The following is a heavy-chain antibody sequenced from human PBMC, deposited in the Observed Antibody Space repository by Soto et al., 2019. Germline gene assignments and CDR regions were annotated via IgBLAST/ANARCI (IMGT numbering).Heavy chain of an antibody. CDR3: ARDGGDRIHDAFDI. CDR1: GGSISSGGYS. D-gene: IGHD2-21*02. J-gene: IGHJ3*02. V-gene: IGHV4-30-2*01. CDR2: IYHSGST. Sequence: ASETLSLTCAVSGGSISSGGYSWSWIRQPPGKGLEWIGYIYHSGSTYYNPSLKSRVTISVDRSKNQFSLKLSSVTAADTAVYYCARDGGDRIHDAFDIWGQGTMVTVSS.